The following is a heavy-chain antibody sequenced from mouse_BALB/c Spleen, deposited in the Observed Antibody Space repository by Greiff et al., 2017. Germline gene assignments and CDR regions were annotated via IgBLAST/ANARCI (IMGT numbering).Heavy chain of an antibody. CDR1: GYSITSGYY. CDR3: ARRNGNLYAMDY. CDR2: ISYDGSN. D-gene: IGHD2-1*01. V-gene: IGHV3-6*02. J-gene: IGHJ4*01. Sequence: EVKLMESGPGLVKPSQSLSLTCSVTGYSITSGYYWNWIRQFPGNKLEWMGYISYDGSNNYNPSLKNRISITRDTSKNQFFLKLNSVTTEDTATYYCARRNGNLYAMDYWGQGTSVTVSS.